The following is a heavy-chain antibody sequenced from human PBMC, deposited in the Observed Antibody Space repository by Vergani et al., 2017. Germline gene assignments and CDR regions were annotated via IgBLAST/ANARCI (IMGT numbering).Heavy chain of an antibody. V-gene: IGHV4-59*01. CDR2: IYYSGST. CDR1: GGSISSYY. J-gene: IGHJ6*02. Sequence: QVQLQESGPGLVKPSETLSLTCTVSGGSISSYYWSWIRQPPGKGLEWIGYIYYSGSTNYNPSPKSRVTISVDTSKNQFSLKLSSVTAADTAVYYCAREVGATSMDVWGQGTTVTVSS. D-gene: IGHD1-26*01. CDR3: AREVGATSMDV.